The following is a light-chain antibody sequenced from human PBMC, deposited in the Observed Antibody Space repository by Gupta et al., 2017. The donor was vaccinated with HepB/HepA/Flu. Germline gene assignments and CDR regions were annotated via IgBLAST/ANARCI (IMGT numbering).Light chain of an antibody. Sequence: EIVMTQSPATLSVSPGERATLSCTASQSVSSNFAWYQQKPGQAPRLLIYGAYTTATGIPARFRGSGSGTEFTLTISSLQSEDFAVYYCQQYNSWTRCSFGQGTKLEIK. J-gene: IGKJ2*04. CDR3: QQYNSWTRCS. V-gene: IGKV3-15*01. CDR2: GAY. CDR1: QSVSSN.